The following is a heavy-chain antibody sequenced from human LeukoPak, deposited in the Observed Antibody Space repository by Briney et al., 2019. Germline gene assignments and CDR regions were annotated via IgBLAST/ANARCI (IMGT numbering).Heavy chain of an antibody. J-gene: IGHJ6*02. CDR2: ISAYNGNT. CDR3: ARARDIAAVGYYYGMDV. V-gene: IGHV1-18*01. D-gene: IGHD6-13*01. Sequence: ASVKVSRKASGYTFTSYGISWVRQAPGQGLEWMGWISAYNGNTNYAQKLQGRVTMTTDTSTSTAYMELRSLRSDDTAVYYCARARDIAAVGYYYGMDVWGQGTTVTVSS. CDR1: GYTFTSYG.